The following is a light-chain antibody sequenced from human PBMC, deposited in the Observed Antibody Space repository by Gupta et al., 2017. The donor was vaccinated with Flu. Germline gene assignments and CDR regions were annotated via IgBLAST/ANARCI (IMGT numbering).Light chain of an antibody. CDR1: SSNIGSNY. Sequence: QTVLTQPPSESGTPGQRVTISCSGSSSNIGSNYVYWYQPLPGTAPKLLIYRNNQRPSRVPDRFSGSKSGTAASLAISGLRAEDEADYYCAAWDDNRSGPVFGGGTKLTVL. CDR3: AAWDDNRSGPV. CDR2: RNN. V-gene: IGLV1-47*01. J-gene: IGLJ3*02.